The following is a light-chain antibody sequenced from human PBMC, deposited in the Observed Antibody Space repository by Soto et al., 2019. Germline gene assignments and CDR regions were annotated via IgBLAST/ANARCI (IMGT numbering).Light chain of an antibody. CDR3: SSYTSSSTWV. CDR2: EVS. V-gene: IGLV2-14*01. J-gene: IGLJ3*02. Sequence: QSALTQPASVSGSPGQSITISCTGTSSDVGGYNYVSWYQQHPGKVPRLMIYEVSNRPSGLSNRFSGSKSDNTASLTISGLQAEDEADYYCSSYTSSSTWVFGGGTKLTVL. CDR1: SSDVGGYNY.